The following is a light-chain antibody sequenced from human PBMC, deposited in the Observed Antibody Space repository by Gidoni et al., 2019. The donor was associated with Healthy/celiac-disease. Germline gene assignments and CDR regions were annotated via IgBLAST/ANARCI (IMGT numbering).Light chain of an antibody. CDR2: DAS. Sequence: EIVFTQSPATLSLSPGERATLSCRASQSVSSYLAWYQQKPGQATRLLIYDASNRATGIPARFSGGGCRADITLTISSLEPEDLAVYCCQRRSNWLTFXGXTKVXIK. CDR1: QSVSSY. J-gene: IGKJ4*01. V-gene: IGKV3-11*01. CDR3: QRRSNWLT.